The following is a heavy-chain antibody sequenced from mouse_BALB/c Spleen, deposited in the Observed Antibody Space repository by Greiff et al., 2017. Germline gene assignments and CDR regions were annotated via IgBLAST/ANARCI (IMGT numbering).Heavy chain of an antibody. J-gene: IGHJ2*01. V-gene: IGHV5-17*02. D-gene: IGHD2-1*01. CDR3: ARRGGNYAYYFDY. CDR1: GFTFSSFG. Sequence: EVMLVESGGGLVQPGGSRKLSCAASGFTFSSFGMHWVRQAPEKGLEWVAYISSGSSTIYYADTVKGRFTISRDNPKNTLFLQMTSLRSEDTAMYYCARRGGNYAYYFDYWGQGTTLTVSS. CDR2: ISSGSSTI.